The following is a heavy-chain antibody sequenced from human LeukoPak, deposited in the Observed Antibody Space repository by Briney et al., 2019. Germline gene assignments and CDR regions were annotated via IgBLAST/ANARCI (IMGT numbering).Heavy chain of an antibody. CDR3: ARVIVGAPEYYFDY. V-gene: IGHV4-39*01. D-gene: IGHD1-26*01. CDR1: GGSISSSSYY. Sequence: PSETLSLTCTVSGGSISSSSYYRGWIRQPPGKGLEWIGSIYYSGSTYYNPSLKSRVTISVDTSKNQFSLKLSSVTAADTAVYYCARVIVGAPEYYFDYWGQGTLVTVSS. J-gene: IGHJ4*02. CDR2: IYYSGST.